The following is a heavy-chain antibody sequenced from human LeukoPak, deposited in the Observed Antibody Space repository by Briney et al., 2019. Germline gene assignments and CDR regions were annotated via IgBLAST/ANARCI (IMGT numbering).Heavy chain of an antibody. CDR2: IFYSGST. V-gene: IGHV4-39*02. CDR1: GGSINSSSYY. J-gene: IGHJ3*02. CDR3: ARDEIWPI. D-gene: IGHD5-24*01. Sequence: SETLSLTCTVSGGSINSSSYYWGWIRQPPGKGLEWIGSIFYSGSTYDNPSLKSRVTISVDTSKNQFSLKLNSVTAADTAVYYCARDEIWPIWGQGTMVTVSS.